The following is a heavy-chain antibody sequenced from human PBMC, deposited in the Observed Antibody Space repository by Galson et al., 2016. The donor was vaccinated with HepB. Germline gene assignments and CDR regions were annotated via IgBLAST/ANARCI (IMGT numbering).Heavy chain of an antibody. CDR1: GFTFSSYW. D-gene: IGHD3-3*02. CDR3: ARGHDANSFILDY. J-gene: IGHJ4*02. CDR2: INSDGSST. Sequence: SLRLSCAASGFTFSSYWMNWFRQAPGKGLVWVSRINSDGSSTTYADSVKGRFTISRDNAKNTLYLQMSSLRAEDTAVYYCARGHDANSFILDYWGQETLVTVSS. V-gene: IGHV3-74*01.